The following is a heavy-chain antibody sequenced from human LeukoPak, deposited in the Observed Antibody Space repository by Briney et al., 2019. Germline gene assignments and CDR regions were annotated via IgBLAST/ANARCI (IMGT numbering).Heavy chain of an antibody. Sequence: GASVKVSCKASGYTFTSYGISWVRQAPGQGLEWMGWISAYNGNTNYAQKLQGRVTMTTDTYTSTAYMELRSLRSDDTAVYYCARHVPVGYYYDSSGYYFFDYWGQGTLVTVSS. CDR1: GYTFTSYG. CDR2: ISAYNGNT. D-gene: IGHD3-22*01. CDR3: ARHVPVGYYYDSSGYYFFDY. V-gene: IGHV1-18*01. J-gene: IGHJ4*02.